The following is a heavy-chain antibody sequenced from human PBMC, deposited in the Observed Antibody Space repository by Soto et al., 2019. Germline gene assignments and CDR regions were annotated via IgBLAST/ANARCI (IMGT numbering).Heavy chain of an antibody. CDR2: ISARSDNT. CDR3: AKRGDSYYYGMNV. CDR1: GFTFYSYA. J-gene: IGHJ6*02. V-gene: IGHV3-23*01. Sequence: EVQLLASGGGLVQPGGSLRLSCEASGFTFYSYAMDWVRQAPGKGLEWVSSISARSDNTYYADSVKGRFTISRDHSKGTLYLQVNSLRAEDTAIYYCAKRGDSYYYGMNVWGQGTTVTVSS. D-gene: IGHD3-16*01.